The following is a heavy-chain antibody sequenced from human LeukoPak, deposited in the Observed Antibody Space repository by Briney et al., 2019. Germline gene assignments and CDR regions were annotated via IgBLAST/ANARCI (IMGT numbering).Heavy chain of an antibody. CDR2: ISGSGGTT. V-gene: IGHV3-23*01. J-gene: IGHJ5*02. D-gene: IGHD3-10*01. Sequence: GGSLRLSCAASGFTFSNYAMNWVRQAPRKGLEWVSVISGSGGTTAYAASVKGRFTISRDNSENTLYLQMNSLRAEDTAVYYCATKPSTMVRGVIPNWFDPWGQGTLVTVSS. CDR3: ATKPSTMVRGVIPNWFDP. CDR1: GFTFSNYA.